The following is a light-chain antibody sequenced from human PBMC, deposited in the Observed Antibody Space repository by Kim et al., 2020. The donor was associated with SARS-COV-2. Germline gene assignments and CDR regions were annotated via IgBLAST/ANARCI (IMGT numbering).Light chain of an antibody. Sequence: SELTQDPAVSVALGQTVRITCQGDSLRSYYATWYQQKPRQAPVLVIYGRNSRPSGIPDRFSGSSSGNTASLTISGAQAEDEADFYCQSRDSGGNVVFGGGTKLTVL. CDR3: QSRDSGGNVV. V-gene: IGLV3-19*01. J-gene: IGLJ2*01. CDR1: SLRSYY. CDR2: GRN.